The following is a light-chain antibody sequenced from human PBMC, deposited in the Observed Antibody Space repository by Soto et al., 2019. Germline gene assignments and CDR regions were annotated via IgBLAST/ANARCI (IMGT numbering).Light chain of an antibody. CDR1: QSVSGN. CDR3: QQYSKWPT. CDR2: DTS. V-gene: IGKV3-15*01. J-gene: IGKJ5*01. Sequence: EIVMTQSPATLSVSPGERATLSCRASQSVSGNLAWYQQKPGQAPRLLTYDTSSRATAIPARFSGSGSGTEFTLTISSLQSEDFAVYYCQQYSKWPTFGQGTRLEIK.